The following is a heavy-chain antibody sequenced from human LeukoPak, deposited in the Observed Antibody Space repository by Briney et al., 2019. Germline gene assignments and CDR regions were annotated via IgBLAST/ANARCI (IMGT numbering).Heavy chain of an antibody. CDR1: GGSISSYY. Sequence: SETLSLTCTVSGGSISSYYWSWIRQPPGKGLEWIGYIYTSGSTNYNPSLKSRVTISVDTSKNQFSLKLSSVTAADTAVYYCARHTLSSAGEWLSWGGFDAFDIWGQGTMVTVSS. J-gene: IGHJ3*02. V-gene: IGHV4-4*09. D-gene: IGHD3-3*01. CDR2: IYTSGST. CDR3: ARHTLSSAGEWLSWGGFDAFDI.